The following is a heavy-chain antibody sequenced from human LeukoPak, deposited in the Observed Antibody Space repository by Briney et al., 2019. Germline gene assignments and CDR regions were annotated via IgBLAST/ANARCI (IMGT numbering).Heavy chain of an antibody. D-gene: IGHD2-15*01. CDR3: ARSLYCSGGTCYSSFIDY. J-gene: IGHJ4*02. Sequence: ASVKVSCKASGYTFTSYGISWVRQAPGQGLEWMGWISNYGDNTNYVQKFQGRVTMTRDTSTSTAYMELRRLRSDDTALYYCARSLYCSGGTCYSSFIDYWGQGTLVTVSS. V-gene: IGHV1-18*01. CDR1: GYTFTSYG. CDR2: ISNYGDNT.